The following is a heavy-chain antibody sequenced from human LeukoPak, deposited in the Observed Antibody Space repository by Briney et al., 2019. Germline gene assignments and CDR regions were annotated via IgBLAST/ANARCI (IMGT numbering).Heavy chain of an antibody. CDR2: INHSGST. D-gene: IGHD2-2*01. Sequence: SETLSLTCAVYGGSFSSYYWSWIRQPPGKGLEWIGEINHSGSTNYNPSLKSRVTISVDTSKNQFSLKLSSATAADTAVYYCASFGRGVPAAIPSYWGQGTLVTVSS. CDR1: GGSFSSYY. CDR3: ASFGRGVPAAIPSY. V-gene: IGHV4-34*01. J-gene: IGHJ4*02.